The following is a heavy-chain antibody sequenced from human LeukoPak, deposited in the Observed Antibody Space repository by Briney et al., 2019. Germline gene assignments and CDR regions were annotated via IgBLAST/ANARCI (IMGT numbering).Heavy chain of an antibody. CDR1: GFTFSSYA. V-gene: IGHV3-30*02. J-gene: IGHJ6*03. CDR3: AKAGYSATAGCPDYYYMDV. CDR2: IRHDGSNK. Sequence: GGSLRLSCAASGFTFSSYAMHWVRQAPGKGLEWVSFIRHDGSNKFYADSVKGRFTISRDTSKNTLYLQMNSLRTEDSAMYYCAKAGYSATAGCPDYYYMDVWGRGTTVTVSS. D-gene: IGHD5-12*01.